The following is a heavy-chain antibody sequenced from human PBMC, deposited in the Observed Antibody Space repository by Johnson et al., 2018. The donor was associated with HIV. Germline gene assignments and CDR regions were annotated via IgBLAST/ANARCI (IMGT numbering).Heavy chain of an antibody. Sequence: VLLVESGGGVVQPGRSLRLSCAASGFTFSSYGMHWVRQAPGKGLEWVSAISGSGGSTYYADSVKGRFTISRDNSKNTLYLQMNSLRAEDTAVYYCAKKALGDVDAFDIWGQGTMVTVSS. J-gene: IGHJ3*02. CDR1: GFTFSSYG. D-gene: IGHD2-21*02. V-gene: IGHV3-23*04. CDR3: AKKALGDVDAFDI. CDR2: ISGSGGST.